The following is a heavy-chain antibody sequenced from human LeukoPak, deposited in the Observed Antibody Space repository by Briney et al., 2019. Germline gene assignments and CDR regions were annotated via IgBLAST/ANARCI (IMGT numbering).Heavy chain of an antibody. V-gene: IGHV1-2*02. D-gene: IGHD2-2*02. CDR1: GYTFTSYY. Sequence: AASVKVSCKASGYTFTSYYMHWVRQAPGQGLEWMGIINPSGGGTNYAQKFQGRVTMTRDTSISTAYMELSRLRSDDTAVYYCARALPIPFYYMDVWGKGTTVTISS. CDR3: ARALPIPFYYMDV. J-gene: IGHJ6*03. CDR2: INPSGGGT.